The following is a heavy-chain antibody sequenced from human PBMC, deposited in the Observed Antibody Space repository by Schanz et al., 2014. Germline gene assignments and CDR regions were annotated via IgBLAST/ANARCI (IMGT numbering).Heavy chain of an antibody. J-gene: IGHJ3*02. CDR1: GFTFSSYT. CDR2: ISSSSDYI. V-gene: IGHV3-21*01. D-gene: IGHD4-17*01. CDR3: AKDPHKDYGGKPQTFDI. Sequence: EVQLVESGGGLVKPGDSLRLSCAASGFTFSSYTMKWVRQAPGKGLGWVSFISSSSDYINYADSVKGRFTISRVDAKNSVHLQMSSLRAEDTALYYCAKDPHKDYGGKPQTFDIWGQGTMVTVSS.